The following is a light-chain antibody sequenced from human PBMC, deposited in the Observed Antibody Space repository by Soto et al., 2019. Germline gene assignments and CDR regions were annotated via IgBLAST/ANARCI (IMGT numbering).Light chain of an antibody. CDR2: DVC. V-gene: IGLV2-14*01. Sequence: QSGLTQPPSGSGSPSQWMTTSCTRTSSDVGGYNYVSWYQQHPGKAPKLMIYDVCSRPSGVSNRFSGSKSGNTASLTISGLQAEDEAHYYCSSYTSSNTEVFGTGTKVTVL. CDR1: SSDVGGYNY. CDR3: SSYTSSNTEV. J-gene: IGLJ1*01.